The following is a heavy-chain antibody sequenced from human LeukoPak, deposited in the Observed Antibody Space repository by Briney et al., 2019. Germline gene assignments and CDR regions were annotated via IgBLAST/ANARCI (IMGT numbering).Heavy chain of an antibody. D-gene: IGHD3-3*01. V-gene: IGHV4-39*01. CDR1: GGSISSSSYY. Sequence: KPSETLSLTCTVSGGSISSSSYYWGWIRQPPGKGLYWIGGIFYSGSTYYNPSLKSRVTISVDTSKNQFSLRLNSVTAADTAVYYCASRYPIFGVATFDYWGQGTLVTVSS. CDR2: IFYSGST. J-gene: IGHJ4*02. CDR3: ASRYPIFGVATFDY.